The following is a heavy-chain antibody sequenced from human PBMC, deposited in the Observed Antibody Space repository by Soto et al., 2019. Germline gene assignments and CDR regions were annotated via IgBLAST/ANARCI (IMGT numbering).Heavy chain of an antibody. CDR3: ARGYSYTKPRFDD. Sequence: GGSLRLSCAASGFTVSSNYMTWVRQSPGKGLEWVSFIYSSGSTYYADSVKGRFTISRDNFKNTLYLQMNSLRAEDTAVYYCARGYSYTKPRFDDWGLGTLVPVSS. J-gene: IGHJ4*02. CDR1: GFTVSSNY. D-gene: IGHD5-18*01. V-gene: IGHV3-53*01. CDR2: IYSSGST.